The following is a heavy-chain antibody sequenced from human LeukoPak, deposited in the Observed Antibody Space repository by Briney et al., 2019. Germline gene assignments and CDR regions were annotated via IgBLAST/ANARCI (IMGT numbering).Heavy chain of an antibody. D-gene: IGHD2-2*01. V-gene: IGHV4-59*01. CDR1: GGSISSYY. CDR2: IYYSGST. CDR3: ARGGGLYCSSTSCSIDY. J-gene: IGHJ4*02. Sequence: SETLSLTCTVSGGSISSYYSSWIRQPPGKGLEWIGYIYYSGSTNYNPSLKSRVTISVDTSKNQFSLKLSSVTAADTAVYYCARGGGLYCSSTSCSIDYWGQGTLVTVSS.